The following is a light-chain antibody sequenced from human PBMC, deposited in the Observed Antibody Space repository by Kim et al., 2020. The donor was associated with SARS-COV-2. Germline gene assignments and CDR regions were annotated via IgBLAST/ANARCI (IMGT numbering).Light chain of an antibody. Sequence: VSPGQTASIPCSGEKVGEKYVSWYQQKSGQSPVLVIYQDTKRPSGIPERFSASKTGTTATLTISGTHAMDEADYYCQAWDSTTAVFGGGTQLTVL. CDR3: QAWDSTTAV. V-gene: IGLV3-1*01. CDR1: KVGEKY. CDR2: QDT. J-gene: IGLJ3*02.